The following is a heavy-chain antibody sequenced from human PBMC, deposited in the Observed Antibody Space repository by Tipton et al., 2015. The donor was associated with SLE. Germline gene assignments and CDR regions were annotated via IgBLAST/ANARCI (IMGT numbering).Heavy chain of an antibody. V-gene: IGHV3-33*08. CDR2: IWYDGSNK. Sequence: SLRLSCAASGFTFSSYGMHWVRQAPGKGLEWVAVIWYDGSNKYYADSVKGRFTISRDNSKNTLYLQMNSLRAEDTAVYYCATVRWELGGNAFDIGGQGTMVTVSS. D-gene: IGHD1-26*01. CDR3: ATVRWELGGNAFDI. CDR1: GFTFSSYG. J-gene: IGHJ3*02.